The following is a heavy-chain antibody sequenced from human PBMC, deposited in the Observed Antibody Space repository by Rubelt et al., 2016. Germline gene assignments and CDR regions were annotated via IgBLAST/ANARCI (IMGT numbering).Heavy chain of an antibody. J-gene: IGHJ4*02. CDR3: ARAPVGTVDY. D-gene: IGHD6-13*01. CDR1: GGSISSRSYY. CDR2: IYYSGST. Sequence: QLQLQESGPGLVKPSETLSLTCTVSGGSISSRSYYWGWIRQPPGKGLEWIGSIYYSGSTYYNPSLKSRVPISVDTSKNRFSLKLSSVTAADTAVYYCARAPVGTVDYWGQGTLVTVSS. V-gene: IGHV4-39*01.